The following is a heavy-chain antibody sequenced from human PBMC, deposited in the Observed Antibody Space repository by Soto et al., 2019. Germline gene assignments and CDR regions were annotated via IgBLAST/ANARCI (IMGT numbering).Heavy chain of an antibody. D-gene: IGHD6-19*01. CDR3: ARGSSGWYLSFYYGMDV. CDR1: GFTFSSYE. V-gene: IGHV3-48*03. J-gene: IGHJ6*02. Sequence: GGSLRLSCAASGFTFSSYEMNWVRQAPGKGLEWVSYISSSGSTIYYAGSVKGRFTIPRDNAKNSLYLQMNSLRAEDTAVYYCARGSSGWYLSFYYGMDVWGQGTTVTVSS. CDR2: ISSSGSTI.